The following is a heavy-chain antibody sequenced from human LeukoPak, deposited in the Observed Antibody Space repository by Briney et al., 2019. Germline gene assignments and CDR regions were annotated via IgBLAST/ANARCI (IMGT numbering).Heavy chain of an antibody. CDR2: IFYSGST. CDR1: GGSISSYY. CDR3: ARLSYPNWFDP. Sequence: PSETLSLTCTVSGGSISSYYWSWIRQPPGKGLEWIGDIFYSGSTNYNPSLKSRVTISVDTSKNQFSLRLSSVTAADTAVYYCARLSYPNWFDPGGQGTLVTVSS. V-gene: IGHV4-59*08. J-gene: IGHJ5*02.